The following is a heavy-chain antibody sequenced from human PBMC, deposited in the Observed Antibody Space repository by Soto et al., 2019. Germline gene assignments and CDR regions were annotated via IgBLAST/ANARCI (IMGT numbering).Heavy chain of an antibody. D-gene: IGHD1-26*01. V-gene: IGHV6-1*01. CDR3: ARSPPVIGANWFDP. CDR2: TYYRSKWYN. J-gene: IGHJ5*02. Sequence: SQTHSLTCAISGDSVSSNSAAWNWIRQSPSRGLEWLGRTYYRSKWYNQYAVSVKSRIIINPDTSTNQFSLQLTSVTPEDTAVYYCARSPPVIGANWFDPWGQGTLVTVSS. CDR1: GDSVSSNSAA.